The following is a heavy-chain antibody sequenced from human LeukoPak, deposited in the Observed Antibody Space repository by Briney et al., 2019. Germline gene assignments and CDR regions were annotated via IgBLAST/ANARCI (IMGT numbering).Heavy chain of an antibody. V-gene: IGHV2-5*02. J-gene: IGHJ5*02. Sequence: SGPTLVKPTQTLTLTCTCSGFSLSASGEGVGWIRQPPGKALEWLALIYWDDDKRYSPSLKTRLSIIKDTSKNQVVLTMTNMEPVDSGTYYCAHRLLKYRVTTPGAPWSDPWGQGTQVTVSS. CDR2: IYWDDDK. CDR3: AHRLLKYRVTTPGAPWSDP. D-gene: IGHD1/OR15-1a*01. CDR1: GFSLSASGEG.